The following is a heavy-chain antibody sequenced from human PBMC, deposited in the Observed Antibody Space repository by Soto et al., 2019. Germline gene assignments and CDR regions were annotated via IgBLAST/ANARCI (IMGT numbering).Heavy chain of an antibody. Sequence: QPGGSLRLSCETSGFSFSVYCMHWVRQAPGKGLEWVSAISGSGCSTYYADSVKGRFTISRDDSKITLYLHMNSLRAEDTAVYYCASSGDYSHPSYYYYYGTDVWGQGTTVTVSS. CDR1: GFSFSVYC. CDR2: ISGSGCST. D-gene: IGHD4-4*01. J-gene: IGHJ6*02. V-gene: IGHV3-23*01. CDR3: ASSGDYSHPSYYYYYGTDV.